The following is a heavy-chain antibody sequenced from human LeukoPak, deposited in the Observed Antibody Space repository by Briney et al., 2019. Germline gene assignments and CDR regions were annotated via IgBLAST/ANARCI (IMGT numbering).Heavy chain of an antibody. CDR3: ARGLDGSSWYGAIDY. CDR1: GFTFSSYA. J-gene: IGHJ4*02. Sequence: GGSLRLSCAASGFTFSSYAMSWVRQAPGKGLEWVAVIWYDGSNKYYADSVKGRSTISRDNSKNTLYLQMNSLRAEDTAVYYCARGLDGSSWYGAIDYWGQGTLVTVSS. CDR2: IWYDGSNK. V-gene: IGHV3-33*08. D-gene: IGHD6-13*01.